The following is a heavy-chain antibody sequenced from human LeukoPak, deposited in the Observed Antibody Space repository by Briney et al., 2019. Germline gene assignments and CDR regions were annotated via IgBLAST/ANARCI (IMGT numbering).Heavy chain of an antibody. CDR3: ARAGKLAHFDY. Sequence: ASQTLSLTCAVSGGSISSGGYSWSWIRQPPGKGLEWIGYIYHSGSTYYNPSLKSRVTISVDRSKNQFSLKLSSVTAADTAVYYCARAGKLAHFDYWGQGTLVTVSS. CDR2: IYHSGST. CDR1: GGSISSGGYS. J-gene: IGHJ4*02. D-gene: IGHD4-23*01. V-gene: IGHV4-30-2*01.